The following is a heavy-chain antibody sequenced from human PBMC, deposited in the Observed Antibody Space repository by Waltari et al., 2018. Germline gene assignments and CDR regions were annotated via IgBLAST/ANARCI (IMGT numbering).Heavy chain of an antibody. D-gene: IGHD3-10*01. V-gene: IGHV4-39*07. J-gene: IGHJ5*02. CDR2: IYYSGST. Sequence: QLQLQESGPGLVKPSETLSLTCTVSGGSISSSSYYWGWIRTAPGKGLEWIGSIYYSGSTYYNPSLKSRVTISVDTSKNQFSLKLSSVTAADTAVYYCARVGDTMVQGVWFDPWGQGTLVTVSS. CDR1: GGSISSSSYY. CDR3: ARVGDTMVQGVWFDP.